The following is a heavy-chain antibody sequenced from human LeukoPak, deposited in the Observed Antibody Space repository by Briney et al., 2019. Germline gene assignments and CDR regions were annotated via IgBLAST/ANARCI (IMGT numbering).Heavy chain of an antibody. CDR1: GGSISSGGYS. V-gene: IGHV4-30-2*01. CDR3: ARDWTTVTSAFDI. Sequence: PSETLSLTCAVSGGSISSGGYSWSWIRQPPGKGLEWIGYIYHSGSTNYNPSHKSRVTISVDKSKNQFSLKLSSVTAADTAVYYCARDWTTVTSAFDIWGQGTMVTVSS. D-gene: IGHD4-17*01. CDR2: IYHSGST. J-gene: IGHJ3*02.